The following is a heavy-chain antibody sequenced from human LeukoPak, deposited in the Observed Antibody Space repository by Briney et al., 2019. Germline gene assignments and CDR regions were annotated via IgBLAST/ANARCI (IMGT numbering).Heavy chain of an antibody. J-gene: IGHJ5*02. CDR3: ARGVVVVPAAIGAYWFDP. CDR1: GGSISSGGYS. CDR2: IYHSGST. D-gene: IGHD2-2*01. Sequence: SQTLSLTCAVSGGSISSGGYSWSWIRQPPGKGLEWIGYIYHSGSTYYNPSLKSRATISVDRSKNQFSLKLSSVIAADTAVYYCARGVVVVPAAIGAYWFDPWGQGTLVTVSS. V-gene: IGHV4-30-2*01.